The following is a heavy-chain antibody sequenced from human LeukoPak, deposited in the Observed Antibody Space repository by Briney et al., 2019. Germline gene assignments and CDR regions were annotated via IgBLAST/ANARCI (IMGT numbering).Heavy chain of an antibody. V-gene: IGHV3-53*01. CDR3: ARGGRSGSYGYYFDY. CDR1: GFTVSSNY. Sequence: GGSLRLSCAAPGFTVSSNYMSWDRQAPGKGLEWVSVIYSGGSTYYADSVKGRFTISRDNSKNTLYLQMNSLRAEDTAVYYCARGGRSGSYGYYFDYWGQGTLVAVSS. D-gene: IGHD1-26*01. J-gene: IGHJ4*02. CDR2: IYSGGST.